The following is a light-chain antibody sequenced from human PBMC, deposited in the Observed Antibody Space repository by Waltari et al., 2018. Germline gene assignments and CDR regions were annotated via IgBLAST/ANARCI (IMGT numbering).Light chain of an antibody. V-gene: IGKV1-9*01. CDR2: AAS. CDR3: QQLNSYPPET. Sequence: DIQLTQSPSFLSASVGDRVTITCRASQGISSYLAWYQQKPGKAPKLLIYAASTLQSGVPSRFSGSGSGTEFTLTISSLQPEDFATYYCQQLNSYPPETFGQGTKLEIK. CDR1: QGISSY. J-gene: IGKJ2*01.